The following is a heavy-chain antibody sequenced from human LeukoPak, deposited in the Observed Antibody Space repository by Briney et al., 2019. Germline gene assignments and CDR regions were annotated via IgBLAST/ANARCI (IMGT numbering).Heavy chain of an antibody. Sequence: GSSVKVSCKASGGTFSSYAISWVRQAPGQGLEWMGRIIPIFGTANYAQKFQGRVTITTDESTSTAYMELSSLRSEDTAVYYWARHPYYDFWSGYYDNWFDPWGRGTLVTVSS. CDR1: GGTFSSYA. V-gene: IGHV1-69*05. CDR3: ARHPYYDFWSGYYDNWFDP. CDR2: IIPIFGTA. D-gene: IGHD3-3*01. J-gene: IGHJ5*02.